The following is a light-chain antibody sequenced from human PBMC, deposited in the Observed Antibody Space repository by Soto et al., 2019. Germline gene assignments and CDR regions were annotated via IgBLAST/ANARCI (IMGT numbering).Light chain of an antibody. CDR2: QVT. Sequence: QSALTQPASVSGSPGQSITISCTGTSSDIGGYYYVSWYQHHPGKTPKLIICQVTNRPSGVSHRFSGSKSGNTASLTISGLQAEDEADYSCTSYSSSSTFYVFGTGTKVTVL. CDR1: SSDIGGYYY. V-gene: IGLV2-14*01. J-gene: IGLJ1*01. CDR3: TSYSSSSTFYV.